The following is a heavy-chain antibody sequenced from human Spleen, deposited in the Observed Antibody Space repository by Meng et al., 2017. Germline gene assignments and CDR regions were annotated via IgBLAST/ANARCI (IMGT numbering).Heavy chain of an antibody. CDR2: IYHSGST. CDR3: ARGAVDSSSWYHYYYGMDV. Sequence: SETLSLTCTVSGHSIRSDYYWGWIGQPPGKGLEWIGSIYHSGSTYYNPSLKSRVTISVDTSKNQFSLKLSSVTAADTAVYYCARGAVDSSSWYHYYYGMDVWGQGTTVTVSS. V-gene: IGHV4-38-2*02. D-gene: IGHD6-13*01. CDR1: GHSIRSDYY. J-gene: IGHJ6*02.